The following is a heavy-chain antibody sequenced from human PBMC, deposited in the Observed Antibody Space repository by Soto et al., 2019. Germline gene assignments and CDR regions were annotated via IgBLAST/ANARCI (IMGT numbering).Heavy chain of an antibody. CDR3: ARDSYRASSGWILDAFDI. D-gene: IGHD6-19*01. CDR1: GGTFSSYA. V-gene: IGHV1-69*13. J-gene: IGHJ3*02. Sequence: SVKVSCKASGGTFSSYAISWVRQAPGQGLEWMGGIIPIFGTANYAQKFQGGVTITADESTSTAYMELGSLRSEDTAVYYCARDSYRASSGWILDAFDIWGQGTMVTVSS. CDR2: IIPIFGTA.